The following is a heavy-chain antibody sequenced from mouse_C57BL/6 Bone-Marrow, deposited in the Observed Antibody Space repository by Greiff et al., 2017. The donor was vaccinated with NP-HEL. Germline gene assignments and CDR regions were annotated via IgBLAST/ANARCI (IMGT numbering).Heavy chain of an antibody. J-gene: IGHJ1*03. V-gene: IGHV1-81*01. CDR1: GYTFTSYG. D-gene: IGHD1-1*01. CDR3: ARGGYGSSYWYFDV. Sequence: LVESGAELARPGASVKLSCKASGYTFTSYGISWVKQRTGQGLEWIGEIYPRSGNTYYNEKFKGKATLTADKSSSTAYMELRSLTSEDSAVYFCARGGYGSSYWYFDVWGTGTTVTVSS. CDR2: IYPRSGNT.